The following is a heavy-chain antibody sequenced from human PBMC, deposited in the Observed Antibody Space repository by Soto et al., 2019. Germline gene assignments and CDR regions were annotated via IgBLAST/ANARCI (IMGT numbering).Heavy chain of an antibody. CDR3: ARASLWSGYSGMDV. Sequence: ASVKVSCKASGYTFTGYYMHWVRQAPGQGLEWMGWINPNSGGTNYAQKFQGWATMTRDTSISTAYMELSRLRSDDTAVYYCARASLWSGYSGMDVWGQGTTVTVSS. CDR2: INPNSGGT. V-gene: IGHV1-2*04. D-gene: IGHD3-3*01. CDR1: GYTFTGYY. J-gene: IGHJ6*02.